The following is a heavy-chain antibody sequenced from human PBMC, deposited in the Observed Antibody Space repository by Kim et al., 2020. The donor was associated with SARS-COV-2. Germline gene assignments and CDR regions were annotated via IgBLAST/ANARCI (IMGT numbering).Heavy chain of an antibody. J-gene: IGHJ6*02. D-gene: IGHD3-22*01. V-gene: IGHV3-30*18. CDR1: GFTFTSYG. Sequence: GGSLRLSCTASGFTFTSYGMHWVRQAPGKGLEWVAVISYDGSNKYYADSVKGRFTISRDNSKNTLYLQMNSLRAEDTAVYYCAKHGYKAWDSSGYYYPASHYDYYYGMDVGGQGTTVTVSS. CDR2: ISYDGSNK. CDR3: AKHGYKAWDSSGYYYPASHYDYYYGMDV.